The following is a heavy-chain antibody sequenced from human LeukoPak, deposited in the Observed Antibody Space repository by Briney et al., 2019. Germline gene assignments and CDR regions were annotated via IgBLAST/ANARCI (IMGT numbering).Heavy chain of an antibody. J-gene: IGHJ4*02. Sequence: GGSLRLSCAASGFTFSSYAMSWVRQAPGKGLEWVSAISGSGGSTYYADSVKGRFTISRDNSKNTLYLQMNSLRAEDTAVYYCAKVLGKYSYGKPEFFDYWGQGTLVTVSS. D-gene: IGHD5-18*01. CDR3: AKVLGKYSYGKPEFFDY. CDR2: ISGSGGST. CDR1: GFTFSSYA. V-gene: IGHV3-23*01.